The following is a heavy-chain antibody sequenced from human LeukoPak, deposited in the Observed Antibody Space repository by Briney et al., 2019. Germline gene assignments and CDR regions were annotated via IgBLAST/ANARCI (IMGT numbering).Heavy chain of an antibody. Sequence: GGSLRLSCAASEFTFSTYGMHWVRQAPGKGLEWVAVISYDGSYKFYADSVKGRFTISRDNTKSTLYLQMNSLRAEDTAVYYCAKDRYSGLNTIDYWGQGTLVTVSS. V-gene: IGHV3-30*18. CDR3: AKDRYSGLNTIDY. J-gene: IGHJ4*02. CDR1: EFTFSTYG. CDR2: ISYDGSYK. D-gene: IGHD6-13*01.